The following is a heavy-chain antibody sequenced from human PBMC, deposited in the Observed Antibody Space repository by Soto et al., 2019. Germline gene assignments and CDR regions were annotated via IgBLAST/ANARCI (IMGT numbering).Heavy chain of an antibody. CDR2: LIPILGIA. J-gene: IGHJ5*02. CDR1: GGTFSSYT. CDR3: ARDRATNWFDP. Sequence: QVQLVQSGAAVKKPGSSVKVSCKASGGTFSSYTISWERQAPGQGLEWMGRLIPILGIANYAQKFQGRVTISADKSTSTAYMDRSRLRSEDTAVYYCARDRATNWFDPWGQATLVTFSS. V-gene: IGHV1-69*08.